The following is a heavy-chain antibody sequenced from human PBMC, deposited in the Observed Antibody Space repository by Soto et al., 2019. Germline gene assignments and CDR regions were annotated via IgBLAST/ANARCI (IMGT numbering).Heavy chain of an antibody. J-gene: IGHJ2*01. CDR3: AKDPDYGDVHWYFDL. Sequence: GGSLRFSCAASGFTFSNYAMSWVRQAPGKGPEWVSGISSGGDSTSYADSVKGRFTISRDNSKNTLYLQMSSLRAEDAAVYYCAKDPDYGDVHWYFDLWGRGTLVTVSS. CDR1: GFTFSNYA. D-gene: IGHD4-17*01. V-gene: IGHV3-23*01. CDR2: ISSGGDST.